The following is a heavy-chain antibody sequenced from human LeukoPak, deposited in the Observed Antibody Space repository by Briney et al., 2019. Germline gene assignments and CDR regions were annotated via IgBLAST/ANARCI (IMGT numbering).Heavy chain of an antibody. D-gene: IGHD5-12*01. J-gene: IGHJ4*02. CDR3: ARISGTHSYHFDS. V-gene: IGHV3-66*01. Sequence: PGVSLRLSCAASGLTVSSSYMSWVRQAPGKGPEWVSVIYSGGNTYYADSVKDRFTISRDNSRNTLYLQMNSLRAEDTALYYCARISGTHSYHFDSWGQGALVTVSS. CDR1: GLTVSSSY. CDR2: IYSGGNT.